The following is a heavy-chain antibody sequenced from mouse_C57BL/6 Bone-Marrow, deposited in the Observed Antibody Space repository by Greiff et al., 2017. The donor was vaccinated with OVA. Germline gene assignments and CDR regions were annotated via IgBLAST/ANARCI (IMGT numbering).Heavy chain of an antibody. D-gene: IGHD2-3*01. CDR1: GYTFTSYW. CDR3: AREKDGYYGVSSDY. CDR2: IYPGSGST. J-gene: IGHJ2*01. Sequence: QVQLQQPGAELVKPGASVKMSCKASGYTFTSYWITWVKQRPGQGLEWIGDIYPGSGSTNYNEKFKSKATLTVDTSSSTAYMQLSSLTSEDSAVYYCAREKDGYYGVSSDYWGQGTTLTVSS. V-gene: IGHV1-55*01.